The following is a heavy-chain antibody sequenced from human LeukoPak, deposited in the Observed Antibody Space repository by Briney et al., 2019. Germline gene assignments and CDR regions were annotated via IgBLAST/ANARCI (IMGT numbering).Heavy chain of an antibody. J-gene: IGHJ4*02. D-gene: IGHD6-13*01. CDR2: IIPIFGTA. CDR1: GGTFSSYA. V-gene: IGHV1-69*06. CDR3: ARDQLDLAAAGTPAYYFDY. Sequence: SVKVSCKATGGTFSSYAISWVRQAPGQGLEWMGGIIPIFGTANYAQKFQGRVTITADKSTSTAYMELSSLRSEDTAVYYCARDQLDLAAAGTPAYYFDYWGQGTLVTVSS.